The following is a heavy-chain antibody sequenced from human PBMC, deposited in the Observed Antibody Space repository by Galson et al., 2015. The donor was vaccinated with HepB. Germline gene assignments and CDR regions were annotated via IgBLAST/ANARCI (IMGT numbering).Heavy chain of an antibody. CDR2: IYHSGST. D-gene: IGHD3-22*01. CDR3: ASNPSSGYVDY. J-gene: IGHJ4*02. V-gene: IGHV4-38-2*01. CDR1: GYSISSGYY. Sequence: TLSLTCAVSGYSISSGYYWGWIRQPPGKGLEWIGSIYHSGSTYYNPSLKSRVTISVDTSKNQFSLKLSSVTAADTAVYYCASNPSSGYVDYWGQGTLVTVSS.